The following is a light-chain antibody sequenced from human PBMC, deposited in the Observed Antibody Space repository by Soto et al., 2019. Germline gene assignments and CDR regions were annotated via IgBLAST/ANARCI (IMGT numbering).Light chain of an antibody. Sequence: EIVLTQSPATLSLSPGERATLSCRASQGVSSHLAWYQQKPGQAPRLLIYDASNRATGIPARFSGSGSGTDFTLTISSLEPEDFAVYYCQQRSNWPPGYTFGQGTKLEIK. CDR1: QGVSSH. V-gene: IGKV3-11*01. J-gene: IGKJ2*01. CDR3: QQRSNWPPGYT. CDR2: DAS.